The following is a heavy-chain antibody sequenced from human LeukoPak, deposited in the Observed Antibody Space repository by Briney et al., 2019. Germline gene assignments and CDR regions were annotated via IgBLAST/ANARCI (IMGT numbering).Heavy chain of an antibody. V-gene: IGHV1-69*13. CDR1: RGTFSSYA. CDR3: ARGLYDFWSGFENWFDP. CDR2: IIPIFGTA. D-gene: IGHD3-3*01. Sequence: SVKVSCNASRGTFSSYAISWVRQAPGQGLEWTGGIIPIFGTANYAQKFQGRVTITADESTSTAYMELSSLRSEDTAVYYCARGLYDFWSGFENWFDPWGQGTLVTVSS. J-gene: IGHJ5*02.